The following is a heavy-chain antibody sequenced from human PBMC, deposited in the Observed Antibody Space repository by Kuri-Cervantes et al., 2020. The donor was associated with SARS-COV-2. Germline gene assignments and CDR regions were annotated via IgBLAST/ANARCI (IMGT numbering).Heavy chain of an antibody. CDR3: AGGNDFSLDY. CDR1: YASMTSFY. D-gene: IGHD4-11*01. Sequence: GSLRLSCTVSYASMTSFYWSWIRQSPGRGLEWIGYMYYTGKSNYNPSLESRVSMSLAASESRFFLTLTSVTTADTAIYYCAGGNDFSLDYWGQGILVTVSS. V-gene: IGHV4-59*01. J-gene: IGHJ4*02. CDR2: MYYTGKS.